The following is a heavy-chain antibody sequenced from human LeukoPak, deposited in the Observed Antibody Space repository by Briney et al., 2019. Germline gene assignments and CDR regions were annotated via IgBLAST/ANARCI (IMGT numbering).Heavy chain of an antibody. CDR1: GYTFTGYY. V-gene: IGHV1-2*02. CDR2: INPNSGGT. Sequence: ASVKVSCKASGYTFTGYYMHWVRQAPGQGLEWMGWINPNSGGTNYAQKLQGRVTMTTDTSTSTAYMELRSLRSDDTAVYYCARQEYSGSYPNYYYYMDVWGKGTTVTISS. D-gene: IGHD1-26*01. J-gene: IGHJ6*03. CDR3: ARQEYSGSYPNYYYYMDV.